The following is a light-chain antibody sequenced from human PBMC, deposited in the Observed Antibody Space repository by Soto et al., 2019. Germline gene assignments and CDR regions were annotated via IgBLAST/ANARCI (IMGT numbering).Light chain of an antibody. Sequence: ETVMTEAPATLSLSSGGRATPSCRASQSISTDLAWYQQKPGQAPRLLIYLASTRATGIPARFSGSGSGTEFTLTFSSLQSEDFAVYYCQQYYNWPWTVGQGTKVDI. V-gene: IGKV3-15*01. CDR3: QQYYNWPWT. J-gene: IGKJ1*01. CDR2: LAS. CDR1: QSISTD.